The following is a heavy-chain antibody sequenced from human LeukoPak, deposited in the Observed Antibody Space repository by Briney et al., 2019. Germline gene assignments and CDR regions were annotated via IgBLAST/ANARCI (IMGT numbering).Heavy chain of an antibody. J-gene: IGHJ3*02. CDR2: LSGSGGST. D-gene: IGHD3-16*02. V-gene: IGHV3-23*01. CDR1: GFTFSSYA. CDR3: AKGRVWGSYPPNDAFDI. Sequence: GGSLRLSCAASGFTFSSYAMSWVRPAPGKGLEGVSALSGSGGSTYYADSVKGRFTISRDNSKNTLYLQMNSLRAEDTAVYYCAKGRVWGSYPPNDAFDIWGQGTMVTVSS.